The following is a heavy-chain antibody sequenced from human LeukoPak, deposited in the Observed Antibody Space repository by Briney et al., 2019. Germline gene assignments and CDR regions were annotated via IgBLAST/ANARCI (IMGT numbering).Heavy chain of an antibody. CDR1: GYTFTSYY. Sequence: ASVKVSCKASGYTFTSYYMYWVRQAPGQGLEWMGIINPSGGIISYAQKFQGRVTMTGDMSTSTVYMEMSSLTSEDTAVYHCAHEIDSTGWFDYWGQGTLVTVSS. CDR2: INPSGGII. D-gene: IGHD6-19*01. J-gene: IGHJ4*02. V-gene: IGHV1-46*01. CDR3: AHEIDSTGWFDY.